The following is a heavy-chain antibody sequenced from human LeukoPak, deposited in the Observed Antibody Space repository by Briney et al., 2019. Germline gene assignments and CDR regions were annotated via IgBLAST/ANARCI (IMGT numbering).Heavy chain of an antibody. J-gene: IGHJ5*02. Sequence: GGSLRLSCAASGFTFSSYSMNWVRQAPGKGLEWVSSISSSSSYIYYADSMKGRFTISRDNAKNTLYLQMNSLRAEDTAVYYCAKDGPYDYVWGSYRPHEYNWFDPWGQGTLVTVSS. CDR2: ISSSSSYI. V-gene: IGHV3-21*04. CDR1: GFTFSSYS. CDR3: AKDGPYDYVWGSYRPHEYNWFDP. D-gene: IGHD3-16*02.